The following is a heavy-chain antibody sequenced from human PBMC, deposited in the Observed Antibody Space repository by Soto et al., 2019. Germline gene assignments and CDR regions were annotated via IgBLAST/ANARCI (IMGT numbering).Heavy chain of an antibody. Sequence: SETLSLTCTVSGGSISSYYWSWIRRPPGKGLEWIGYIYYSGSTNYNPSLKSRVTISVDTSKNQFSLKLSSVTAADTAVYYCAREGQRSYFDYWGQGTLVTVSS. CDR3: AREGQRSYFDY. CDR1: GGSISSYY. V-gene: IGHV4-59*01. CDR2: IYYSGST. J-gene: IGHJ4*02.